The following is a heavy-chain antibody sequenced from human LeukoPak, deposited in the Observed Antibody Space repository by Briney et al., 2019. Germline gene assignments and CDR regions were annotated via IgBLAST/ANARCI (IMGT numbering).Heavy chain of an antibody. CDR2: VKEDASET. V-gene: IGHV3-7*01. Sequence: GGSLRLSCLGSGFTFSDYWMSWVRQAPGKGPEWVANVKEDASETFYVDSVKGRFTISRDNAKNSLYLQMRSLRGEDTAVYYCVRDVRSFDYWGQGTLVTVSS. CDR1: GFTFSDYW. CDR3: VRDVRSFDY. J-gene: IGHJ4*02.